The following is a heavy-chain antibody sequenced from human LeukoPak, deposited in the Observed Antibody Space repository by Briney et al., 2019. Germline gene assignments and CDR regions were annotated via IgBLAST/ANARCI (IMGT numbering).Heavy chain of an antibody. CDR2: IYHSGST. V-gene: IGHV4-38-2*02. D-gene: IGHD3-10*01. CDR1: GYSISSGYY. Sequence: PSQTLSLTCTVSGYSISSGYYWGWIRQPPGKGLEWIGSIYHSGSTYYNPSLKSRVTISVDTSKNQFSLKLSSVTAADTAVYYCAREVYYYGSGSPLYFDYWGQGTLVTVSS. J-gene: IGHJ4*02. CDR3: AREVYYYGSGSPLYFDY.